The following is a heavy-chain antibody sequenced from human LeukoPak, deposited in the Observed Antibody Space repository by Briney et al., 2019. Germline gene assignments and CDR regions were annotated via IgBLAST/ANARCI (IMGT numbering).Heavy chain of an antibody. CDR3: ARERVTTVVTGPIDY. CDR1: GYTFTGYY. D-gene: IGHD4-23*01. J-gene: IGHJ4*02. CDR2: INPNNGAT. V-gene: IGHV1-2*02. Sequence: ASAKVSCKSSGYTFTGYYMHWVRQAPGQGLEWMGWINPNNGATNYAQKFQGRVTMTRDTSISTAYMELSRLRSDDTAVYYCARERVTTVVTGPIDYWGQGTLVTVSS.